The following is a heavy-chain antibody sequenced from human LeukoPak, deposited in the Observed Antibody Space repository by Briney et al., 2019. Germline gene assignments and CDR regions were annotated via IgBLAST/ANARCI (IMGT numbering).Heavy chain of an antibody. CDR2: ISAYNGNT. CDR3: ARDKSRFGSGWFGFDY. D-gene: IGHD6-19*01. J-gene: IGHJ4*02. Sequence: ASVKVSCKASGYTFTSYGISWVRQAPGQGLEWMGWISAYNGNTNYAQKLQGRVGMTTDTSTSTAYMELRSLRSDDTAVYYCARDKSRFGSGWFGFDYWGQGTLVTVSS. V-gene: IGHV1-18*01. CDR1: GYTFTSYG.